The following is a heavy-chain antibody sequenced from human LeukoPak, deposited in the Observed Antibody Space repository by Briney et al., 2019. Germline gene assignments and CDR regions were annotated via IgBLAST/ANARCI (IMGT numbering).Heavy chain of an antibody. J-gene: IGHJ3*01. CDR2: INSDGSEG. CDR1: GFTFSGFW. D-gene: IGHD6-6*01. V-gene: IGHV3-7*03. CDR3: ARSSYSSSSSV. Sequence: EGSLRLSCAVSGFTFSGFWMSWSRQAPGKGLEWVASINSDGSEGYYADVVKGRFTISRDNAKNSLYLQINSLRAEDTAVYYCARSSYSSSSSVWGQGTMVTVSS.